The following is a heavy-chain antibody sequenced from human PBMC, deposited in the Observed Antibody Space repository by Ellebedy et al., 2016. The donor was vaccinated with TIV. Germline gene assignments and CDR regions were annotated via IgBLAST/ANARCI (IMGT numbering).Heavy chain of an antibody. CDR3: AIRYYYGSGSYFSPIDY. V-gene: IGHV1-69*13. CDR2: IIPIFGTA. J-gene: IGHJ4*02. CDR1: GGTFSSYA. Sequence: SVKVSCXASGGTFSSYAISWVRQAPGQGLEWMGGIIPIFGTANYAQKFQGRVTITADESTSTAYMELSSLRSEDTAVYYCAIRYYYGSGSYFSPIDYWGQGTLVTVSS. D-gene: IGHD3-10*01.